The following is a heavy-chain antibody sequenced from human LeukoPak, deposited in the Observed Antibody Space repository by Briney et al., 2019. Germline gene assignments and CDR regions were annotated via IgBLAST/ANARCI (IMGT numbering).Heavy chain of an antibody. D-gene: IGHD6-19*01. Sequence: SETLSLTCTVSGGSISSSSYYWVWIRQPPGKGLEWIGSIYYSGSTYYNPSLKSRVTISVDTSKNQFSLKLSSVTAADTAVYYCARLTEIAVDLDYWGQGTLVTVSS. J-gene: IGHJ4*02. CDR3: ARLTEIAVDLDY. CDR2: IYYSGST. V-gene: IGHV4-39*01. CDR1: GGSISSSSYY.